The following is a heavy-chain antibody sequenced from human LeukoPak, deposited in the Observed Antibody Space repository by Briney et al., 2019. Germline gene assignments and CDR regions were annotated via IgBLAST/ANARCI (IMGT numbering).Heavy chain of an antibody. Sequence: SVKVSCKASGGTFSSYAISWVRQAPGQGLEWMGGIIPIFGTANYAQKFQGRVTITADESTSTAYMELSSLRSEDTAVYYCARGLEQLMLGGVDYWGQGTLATVSS. CDR1: GGTFSSYA. D-gene: IGHD6-13*01. CDR2: IIPIFGTA. V-gene: IGHV1-69*01. J-gene: IGHJ4*02. CDR3: ARGLEQLMLGGVDY.